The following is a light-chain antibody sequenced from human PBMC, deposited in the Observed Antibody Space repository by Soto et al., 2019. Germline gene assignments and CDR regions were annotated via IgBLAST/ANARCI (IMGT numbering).Light chain of an antibody. CDR2: DVS. CDR1: SSDVGGYDY. Sequence: QSVLTQPASVSGSPGQSITISCTGTSSDVGGYDYVSWYQQHPGKAPKLMIYDVSNRPSGVSNRFSGSKSGNTASLTISGLQAEDEAEYYCNSYTSMSTLVFGTGTKLTVL. J-gene: IGLJ1*01. CDR3: NSYTSMSTLV. V-gene: IGLV2-14*03.